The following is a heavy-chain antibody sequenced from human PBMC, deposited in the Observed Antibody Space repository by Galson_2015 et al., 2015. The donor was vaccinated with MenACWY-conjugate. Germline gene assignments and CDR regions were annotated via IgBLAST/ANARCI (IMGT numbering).Heavy chain of an antibody. J-gene: IGHJ3*02. D-gene: IGHD5-24*01. V-gene: IGHV3-9*01. CDR2: ISWNNFTI. CDR1: EITFEDYG. Sequence: SLRLSCAVSEITFEDYGMHWVRQAPGKGLEWVSGISWNNFTIAYADFVKGRFTVSRDNAKNSLYLQMNSLREEDTAFYYCVKETWGTYFYNLPRAFDMWGRGTLFIVSS. CDR3: VKETWGTYFYNLPRAFDM.